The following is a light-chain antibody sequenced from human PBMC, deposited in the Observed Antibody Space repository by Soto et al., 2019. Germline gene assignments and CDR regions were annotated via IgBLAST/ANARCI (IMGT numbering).Light chain of an antibody. CDR1: HNIGRL. J-gene: IGKJ1*01. V-gene: IGKV1-39*01. CDR3: QQSFNTPLT. CDR2: GTS. Sequence: DIQMTQSPSSLSASVGDRVTMTCRASHNIGRLLNWYQQKGGNAPKLLIYGTSNLASGVPLRFRGGGSGTDFTLNISSLQPEDFETYYCQQSFNTPLTFGQGTKVDIK.